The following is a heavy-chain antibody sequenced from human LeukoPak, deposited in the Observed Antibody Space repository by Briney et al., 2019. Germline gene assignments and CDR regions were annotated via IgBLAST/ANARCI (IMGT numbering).Heavy chain of an antibody. CDR3: AKGTMMLVVMNPFDI. D-gene: IGHD3-22*01. CDR2: INSDGSST. CDR1: GFTFSSYW. V-gene: IGHV3-74*01. J-gene: IGHJ3*02. Sequence: GGSLRLSCAASGFTFSSYWMHWVRQAPWKGLVWVSRINSDGSSTSYADSVKGRFTISRDNAKNTLYLQMNSLRSEDTAVYYCAKGTMMLVVMNPFDIWGQETMVTVSS.